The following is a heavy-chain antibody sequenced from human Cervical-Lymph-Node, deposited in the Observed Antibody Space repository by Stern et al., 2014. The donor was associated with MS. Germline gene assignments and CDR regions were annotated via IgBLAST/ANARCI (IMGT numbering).Heavy chain of an antibody. Sequence: QLVQSGAEVKKPGASVKVSCKAAGYSFTGNYIHWLRQAPGQGLEWIGRTNPNSGDSNYALKFQGRVTMTRDTSISTAYMNLNRLGIDDTAVYYCARERGRAGPAMADYWGQGTLVTVSS. CDR2: TNPNSGDS. D-gene: IGHD5-18*01. V-gene: IGHV1-2*06. CDR3: ARERGRAGPAMADY. J-gene: IGHJ4*02. CDR1: GYSFTGNY.